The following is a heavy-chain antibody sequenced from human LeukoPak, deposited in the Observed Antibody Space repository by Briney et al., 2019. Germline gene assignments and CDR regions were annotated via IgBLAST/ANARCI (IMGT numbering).Heavy chain of an antibody. V-gene: IGHV3-23*01. CDR2: ISGSGGST. J-gene: IGHJ4*02. Sequence: PGGSLRLSCAASGFTFSSYAMSWVRQAPGKGLEWVSAISGSGGSTYYADSVKGRFTISRDNSKNTLYLQMNSLRAEDTAVYYCAKDRDSSGYYSGLDYWGQGTLVTVSS. CDR3: AKDRDSSGYYSGLDY. CDR1: GFTFSSYA. D-gene: IGHD3-22*01.